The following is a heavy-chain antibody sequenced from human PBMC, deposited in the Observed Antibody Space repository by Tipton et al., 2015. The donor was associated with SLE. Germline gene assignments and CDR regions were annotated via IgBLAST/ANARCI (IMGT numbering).Heavy chain of an antibody. J-gene: IGHJ4*02. CDR1: GGSFSGYY. CDR3: ARLWGTEGYSSSPGY. V-gene: IGHV4-34*01. Sequence: TLSLTCAVYGGSFSGYYWSWIRQPPGKGLEWIGEINHSGSTNYNPSLKSRVTISADTSKNQFSLKLSSVTAADTAVYYCARLWGTEGYSSSPGYWGQGTLVTVSS. CDR2: INHSGST. D-gene: IGHD6-13*01.